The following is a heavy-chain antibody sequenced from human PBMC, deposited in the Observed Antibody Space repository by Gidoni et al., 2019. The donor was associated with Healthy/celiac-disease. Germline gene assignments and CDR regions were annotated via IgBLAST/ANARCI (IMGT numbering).Heavy chain of an antibody. CDR2: INHSGST. J-gene: IGHJ6*02. V-gene: IGHV4-34*01. Sequence: VQLQQWGAGLLKPSETLSLTCAVHGGSFSGYYWGWIRQPPGKGLEWIGEINHSGSTNYNPSLKSRVTISVDTSKNQFSLKLSSVTAADTAVYYCARENIVVVPAAAFEIYGMDVWGQGTTVTVSS. CDR1: GGSFSGYY. D-gene: IGHD2-2*01. CDR3: ARENIVVVPAAAFEIYGMDV.